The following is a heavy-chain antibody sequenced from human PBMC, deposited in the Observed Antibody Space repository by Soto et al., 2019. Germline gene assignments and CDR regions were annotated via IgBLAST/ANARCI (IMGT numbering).Heavy chain of an antibody. D-gene: IGHD4-17*01. CDR2: ISYDGSKK. CDR1: GFTFRNYA. J-gene: IGHJ4*02. V-gene: IGHV3-30*03. CDR3: VRAPGSATVTTSYVDY. Sequence: SLRLSCAASGFTFRNYAMHWVRQAPGKGLEWVVVISYDGSKKYYADSLEGRFTISRDNSNNTLYLQMNRLTDEDTAVYYCVRAPGSATVTTSYVDYWGQGTLVTVSS.